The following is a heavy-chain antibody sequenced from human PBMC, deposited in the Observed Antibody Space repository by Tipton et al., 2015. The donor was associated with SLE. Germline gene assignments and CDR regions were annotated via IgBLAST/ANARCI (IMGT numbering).Heavy chain of an antibody. CDR2: NYYSGST. Sequence: TLSLTCAVYGGSISSYYWSWIRQPPGKGLEWIGYNYYSGSTNYNPSLKSRVTISVDTSKNQFSLKLSSVTAADTAVYYCARRGGDAFDIWGQGTMVTVSS. V-gene: IGHV4-59*01. J-gene: IGHJ3*02. D-gene: IGHD6-25*01. CDR3: ARRGGDAFDI. CDR1: GGSISSYY.